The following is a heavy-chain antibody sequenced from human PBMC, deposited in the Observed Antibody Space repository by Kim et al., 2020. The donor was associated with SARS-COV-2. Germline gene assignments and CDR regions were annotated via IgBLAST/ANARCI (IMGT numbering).Heavy chain of an antibody. CDR2: ISYDGSNK. V-gene: IGHV3-30-3*01. J-gene: IGHJ4*02. CDR1: GFTFSSYA. D-gene: IGHD3-3*01. CDR3: ARDRNYYDFWSGYNY. Sequence: GGSLRLSCAASGFTFSSYAMHWVRQAPGKGLEWVAVISYDGSNKYYADSVKGRFTISRDNSKNTLYLQMNSLRAEDTAVYYCARDRNYYDFWSGYNYWGQGTLVTVSS.